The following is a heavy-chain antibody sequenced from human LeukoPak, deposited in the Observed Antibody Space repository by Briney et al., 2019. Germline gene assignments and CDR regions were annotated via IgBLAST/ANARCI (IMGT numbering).Heavy chain of an antibody. Sequence: PGGSLRLSCAASGFTVRSNSMSWVRQAPGKGLEWVSVIYSGGSTDYADSVKGRFTISRDNSNNTLYLQMNSLRAEDTAVYYCAKGSHYYASGSRLDYWGQGTLVTLSS. CDR3: AKGSHYYASGSRLDY. CDR2: IYSGGST. J-gene: IGHJ4*02. CDR1: GFTVRSNS. V-gene: IGHV3-66*01. D-gene: IGHD3-10*01.